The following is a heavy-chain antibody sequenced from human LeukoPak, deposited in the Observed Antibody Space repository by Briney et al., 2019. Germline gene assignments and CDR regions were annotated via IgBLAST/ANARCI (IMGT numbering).Heavy chain of an antibody. V-gene: IGHV1-69*05. CDR2: IIPIFGTA. Sequence: SVKVSCKASGGTFSSYAISWVRQAPGQGLEWMGGIIPIFGTANYAQKFQGRVTITTDESTSTAYMELSSLRSEDTAVYYCASNRIRNGCSSTSCYTMGNAFDIWGQGTMVTVSS. CDR3: ASNRIRNGCSSTSCYTMGNAFDI. CDR1: GGTFSSYA. J-gene: IGHJ3*02. D-gene: IGHD2-2*02.